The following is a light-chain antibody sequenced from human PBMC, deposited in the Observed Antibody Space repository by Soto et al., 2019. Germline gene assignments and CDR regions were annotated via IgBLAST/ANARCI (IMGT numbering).Light chain of an antibody. J-gene: IGKJ1*01. CDR1: QSISTS. Sequence: TQSPSTLSASVGDRVTITCRASQSISTSMAWYQQRPGTAPKLLIYKTSTLESGVPSRFSGSGSGIEFTLTISSLQPDDFATYYCQQYNTYSPTFGQGTKVEVK. CDR3: QQYNTYSPT. V-gene: IGKV1-5*03. CDR2: KTS.